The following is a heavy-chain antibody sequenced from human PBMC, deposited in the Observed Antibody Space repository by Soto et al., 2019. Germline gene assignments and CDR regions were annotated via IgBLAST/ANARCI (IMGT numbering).Heavy chain of an antibody. Sequence: LRLSCAASGFTVRSNYMRWVRQAPGKGLEWVSVIYSGGSTFYADSVKGRFTISRDNSKNMVYLQMNRMRAEDTAVYYCAREWPHLDCWGQGTLVTVSS. CDR1: GFTVRSNY. V-gene: IGHV3-53*01. CDR2: IYSGGST. CDR3: AREWPHLDC. J-gene: IGHJ4*02.